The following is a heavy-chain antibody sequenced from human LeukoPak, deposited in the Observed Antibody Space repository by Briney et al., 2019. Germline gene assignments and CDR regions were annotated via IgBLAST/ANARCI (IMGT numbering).Heavy chain of an antibody. CDR1: GYSISSGYY. CDR3: TRSRGYSYGTTFLDY. D-gene: IGHD5-18*01. V-gene: IGHV4-38-2*02. J-gene: IGHJ4*02. Sequence: PSETLSLTCTVSGYSISSGYYWGWIRQPPGKGLEWIGSIYHGGSTYYSPSLKSRVTISVDTSKNQFSLKLSSVTAADTAVHYCTRSRGYSYGTTFLDYWGQGTLVTVSS. CDR2: IYHGGST.